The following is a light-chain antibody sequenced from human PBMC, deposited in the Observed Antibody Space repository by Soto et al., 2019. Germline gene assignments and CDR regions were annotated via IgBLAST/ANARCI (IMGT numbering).Light chain of an antibody. V-gene: IGKV3-11*01. CDR1: QSLDSS. Sequence: ESVLAQSPATLSLSPGERATLSCRASQSLDSSLAWFQQKPGQAPRLLIHDVSYSASGIPARFSGSGSWTDFTLTISSLETEDFAVYYCQQRTNWSWTFGQGTKVEIK. CDR3: QQRTNWSWT. J-gene: IGKJ1*01. CDR2: DVS.